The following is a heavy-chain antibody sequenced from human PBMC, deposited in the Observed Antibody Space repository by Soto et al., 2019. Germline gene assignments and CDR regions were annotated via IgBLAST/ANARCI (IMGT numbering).Heavy chain of an antibody. V-gene: IGHV3-30-3*01. J-gene: IGHJ6*02. CDR2: ISYDGSNK. CDR1: GFTFSSYA. CDR3: ARDALDTVMGAYGMDV. D-gene: IGHD5-18*01. Sequence: QVQLVESGGGVVQPGRSLRLSCAASGFTFSSYAMHWVRQAPGKGLEWVAVISYDGSNKYYADSVKGRFTISRDNSKNTLYLQMNSLGAEDTAVYYCARDALDTVMGAYGMDVWGQGTTVTVSS.